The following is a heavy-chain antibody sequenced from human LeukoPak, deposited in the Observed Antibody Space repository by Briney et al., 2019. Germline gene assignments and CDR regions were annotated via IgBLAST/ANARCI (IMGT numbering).Heavy chain of an antibody. V-gene: IGHV4-34*01. Sequence: SETLSLTCGIYGGSFSGYYWSWIRQPPGKGLQWIGSIHYTGTTYYNPSLKSRVTISVDTSKTQFSLNQSSVTAADTAVFYCARTGRSFYYYYYMDVWGKGTTVTVSS. CDR2: IHYTGTT. CDR1: GGSFSGYY. CDR3: ARTGRSFYYYYYMDV. J-gene: IGHJ6*03. D-gene: IGHD1-26*01.